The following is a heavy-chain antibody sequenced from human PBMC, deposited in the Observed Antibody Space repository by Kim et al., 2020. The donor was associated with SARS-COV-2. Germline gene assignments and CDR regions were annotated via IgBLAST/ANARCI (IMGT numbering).Heavy chain of an antibody. V-gene: IGHV4-34*01. J-gene: IGHJ4*02. D-gene: IGHD5-12*01. Sequence: SETLSPTCAVYGGSFSGYYWNWIRQPPGKGLEWIGEINHSGSTNYNPSLKSRVTISVDTSKNQFSLKLTSVTATDTAAYYCARVGIGDSGYGRRHFDYWGQGTLVTASS. CDR3: ARVGIGDSGYGRRHFDY. CDR1: GGSFSGYY. CDR2: INHSGST.